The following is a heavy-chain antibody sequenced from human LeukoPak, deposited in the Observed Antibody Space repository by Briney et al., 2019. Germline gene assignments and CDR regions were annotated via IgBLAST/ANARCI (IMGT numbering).Heavy chain of an antibody. Sequence: PEALSLTCAVYGGSFSGYYWSWIRQPPGKGLEWIGEINHSGSTNYNPSLKSRVTISVDTSKNQFSLKLSSVTAADTAVYYCARDLGSSGDYYYGMDVWGQGTTVTVSS. V-gene: IGHV4-34*01. CDR3: ARDLGSSGDYYYGMDV. D-gene: IGHD3-22*01. CDR1: GGSFSGYY. CDR2: INHSGST. J-gene: IGHJ6*02.